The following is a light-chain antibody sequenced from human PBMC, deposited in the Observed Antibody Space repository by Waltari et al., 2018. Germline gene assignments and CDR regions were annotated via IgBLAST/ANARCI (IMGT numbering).Light chain of an antibody. Sequence: DIVMTQSPDSLAVSLGARATLNYKSIQNVLYSPHNKSFLAWFQPKLGQPPKLLIYWASTRESGVPVRFSGSGSGRDFTLTISSLQAEDVAVYYCQQYYSIPWTFGQGTKVEIK. CDR3: QQYYSIPWT. CDR2: WAS. J-gene: IGKJ1*01. V-gene: IGKV4-1*01. CDR1: QNVLYSPHNKSF.